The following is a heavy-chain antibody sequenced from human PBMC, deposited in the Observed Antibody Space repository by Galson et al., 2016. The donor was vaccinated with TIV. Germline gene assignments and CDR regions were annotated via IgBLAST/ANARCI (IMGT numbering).Heavy chain of an antibody. CDR1: GFRFSSYA. CDR3: AKDRQWIPSSLDY. Sequence: SLRLSCAASGFRFSSYAMNWVRQAPGKGLGWVSTIGGSGGSTYYADSVRGRFTISRDSSKNTVYLQMSSLRAEDTAIYYCAKDRQWIPSSLDYWGQGTLVTVSS. D-gene: IGHD5-18*01. V-gene: IGHV3-23*01. J-gene: IGHJ4*02. CDR2: IGGSGGST.